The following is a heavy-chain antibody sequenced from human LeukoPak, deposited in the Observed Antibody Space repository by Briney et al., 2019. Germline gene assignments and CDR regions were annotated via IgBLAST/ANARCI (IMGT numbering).Heavy chain of an antibody. J-gene: IGHJ3*02. D-gene: IGHD2-15*01. CDR3: AREDWTHCSGQTCLGALDI. CDR1: GFTFGGYG. V-gene: IGHV3-33*01. Sequence: QPGGSLRLSCVGSGFTFGGYGMHWVRLAPGKGLEWVAAIRYDGSQKYYKDSMKGRFTLSRDNSKNTLYLQVNSLGGEDTATYYCAREDWTHCSGQTCLGALDIWGQGTMVTVSP. CDR2: IRYDGSQK.